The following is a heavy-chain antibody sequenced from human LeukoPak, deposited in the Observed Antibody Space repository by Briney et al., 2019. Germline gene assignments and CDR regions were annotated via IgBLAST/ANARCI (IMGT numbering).Heavy chain of an antibody. CDR3: AKVPTVTDYYYYYMDV. D-gene: IGHD4-11*01. CDR1: GFTFSTFG. CDR2: ISGSGGAT. J-gene: IGHJ6*03. V-gene: IGHV3-23*01. Sequence: GGSLRLSCAASGFTFSTFGMSWVRQAPGKGLEWVSAISGSGGATFYADSVKGRFTISRDSSKNTLYLQMNSLRAEDTAVYYCAKVPTVTDYYYYYMDVWGKGTTVTVSS.